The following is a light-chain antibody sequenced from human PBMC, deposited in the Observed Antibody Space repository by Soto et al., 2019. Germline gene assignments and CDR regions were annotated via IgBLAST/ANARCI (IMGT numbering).Light chain of an antibody. CDR1: QSFNSIY. V-gene: IGKV3-15*01. CDR2: DAS. CDR3: QQYHDWPLT. J-gene: IGKJ4*01. Sequence: EIVMTQSPATLSVSPGERATLSCRASQSFNSIYLAWYQQKPGQAPRLLIYDASTRATGIPARFCGSGSSTEFTLTISSLQSEDFAVYYCQQYHDWPLTFGGGTKVDNK.